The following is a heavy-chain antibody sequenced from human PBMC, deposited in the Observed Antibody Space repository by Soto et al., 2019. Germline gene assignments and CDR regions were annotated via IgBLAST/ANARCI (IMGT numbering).Heavy chain of an antibody. V-gene: IGHV3-66*01. Sequence: EVQLVESGGGLVQPGGSLRLSCAASGVTVSNNYMSWVRQAPGKGLEWVSVIYSGGRTYYAASVTGRVIISRDSSKHTLYLQMNSLRAEDTAVYYCARDTYDDYRGQGTLVTVSS. CDR3: ARDTYDDY. CDR2: IYSGGRT. D-gene: IGHD3-3*01. J-gene: IGHJ4*02. CDR1: GVTVSNNY.